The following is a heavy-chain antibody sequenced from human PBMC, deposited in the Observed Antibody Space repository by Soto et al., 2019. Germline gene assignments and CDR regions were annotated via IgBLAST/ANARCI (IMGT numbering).Heavy chain of an antibody. V-gene: IGHV3-23*01. D-gene: IGHD1-1*01. CDR3: AKARGATTPRYGMDV. J-gene: IGHJ6*02. CDR2: ISSGGGST. CDR1: GFTFSGYG. Sequence: GGSLRLSCAASGFTFSGYGMSWVRQAPGKGLEWVSSISSGGGSTYYVDSVKGRFSISRDSFKNTLYLQMNSLRAEDTAVYYCAKARGATTPRYGMDVWGQGTTVTVS.